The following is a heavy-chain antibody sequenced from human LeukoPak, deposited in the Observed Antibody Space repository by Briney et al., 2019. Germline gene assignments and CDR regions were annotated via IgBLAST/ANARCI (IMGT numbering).Heavy chain of an antibody. V-gene: IGHV1-18*01. CDR2: IRTYNGNT. J-gene: IGHJ4*02. CDR3: ARDPYDYGIFPDY. CDR1: NYNFITYG. Sequence: ASVKVSCKASNYNFITYGISWVRQASGQGLEWMGWIRTYNGNTNIAQKFQGRVIMTTDTSTKTAYMELRSLTYDDTAVYYCARDPYDYGIFPDYWGQGTLVTVSS. D-gene: IGHD4-17*01.